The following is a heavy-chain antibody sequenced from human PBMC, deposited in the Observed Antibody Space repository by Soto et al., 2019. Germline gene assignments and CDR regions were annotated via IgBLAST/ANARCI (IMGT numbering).Heavy chain of an antibody. J-gene: IGHJ4*02. D-gene: IGHD3-9*01. V-gene: IGHV1-18*01. CDR2: ISAYNGNT. CDR1: GYTFTSYG. Sequence: QVQLVQSGAEVKKPGASVKVSCKASGYTFTSYGISWVRQAPGQGLEWMGWISAYNGNTKYAQKLQGRVTMTTDTSTSKAYMELRSLGADDTAVYYCARDLTPGLVDHWGQGTLVTVSS. CDR3: ARDLTPGLVDH.